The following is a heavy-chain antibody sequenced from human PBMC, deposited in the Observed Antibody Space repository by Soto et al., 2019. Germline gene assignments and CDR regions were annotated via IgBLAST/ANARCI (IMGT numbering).Heavy chain of an antibody. CDR2: IIPMFGKP. D-gene: IGHD2-21*01. Sequence: QVLLVQSGAEVKKSGSSVKVSCKASGGTFSSYAINWVRQAPGQGLEWMGGIIPMFGKPNYAENFQGRVTISADESTITAYMELSSPTSDDAAVYYCARGFRDGYFYAMDVWGQGTTVTVS. J-gene: IGHJ6*02. CDR3: ARGFRDGYFYAMDV. CDR1: GGTFSSYA. V-gene: IGHV1-69*01.